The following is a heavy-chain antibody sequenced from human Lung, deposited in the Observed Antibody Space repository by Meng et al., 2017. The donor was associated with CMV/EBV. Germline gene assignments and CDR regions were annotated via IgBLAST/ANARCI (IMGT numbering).Heavy chain of an antibody. CDR1: GFTFTGSD. CDR2: IYGNGGRA. V-gene: IGHV3-23*01. CDR3: AKVHCGATSCSRIDN. J-gene: IGHJ4*02. D-gene: IGHD2-15*01. Sequence: GGSLRLSCVASGFTFTGSDMAWVRQAPGKGLEWVAAIYGNGGRAYYADSVRGRFTISRDNSKNTLFVQMNSLRVEDTAVYYCAKVHCGATSCSRIDNCGQGTLVXVSS.